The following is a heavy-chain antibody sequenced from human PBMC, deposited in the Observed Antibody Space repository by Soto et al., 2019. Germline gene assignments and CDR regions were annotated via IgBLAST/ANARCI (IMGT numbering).Heavy chain of an antibody. D-gene: IGHD3-16*01. CDR2: ISGSGGST. V-gene: IGHV3-23*01. J-gene: IGHJ3*02. Sequence: GGSLRLSCASSGFTFSSYAMSLVRQAPGKGLEWVSAISGSGGSTYYADSVKGRFTISRDNSKNTLYLQMNSLRAEDTAVYYCAKDEQGIYDYIWGAPKIDAFDIWGQGTMVTVSS. CDR3: AKDEQGIYDYIWGAPKIDAFDI. CDR1: GFTFSSYA.